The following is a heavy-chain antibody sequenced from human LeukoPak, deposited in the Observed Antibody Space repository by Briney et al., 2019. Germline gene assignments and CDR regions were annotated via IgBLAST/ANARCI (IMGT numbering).Heavy chain of an antibody. Sequence: SETLSLTCAVYGGSFSGYYWSWIRQPPGKGLEWIGSIYYSGSTYYNPSLKSRVTMSLDTSKNQISLKLSAVTAADTAVYYCARDPLKGFDYWGQGMLVTVSS. CDR3: ARDPLKGFDY. CDR1: GGSFSGYY. CDR2: IYYSGST. J-gene: IGHJ4*02. V-gene: IGHV4-34*01.